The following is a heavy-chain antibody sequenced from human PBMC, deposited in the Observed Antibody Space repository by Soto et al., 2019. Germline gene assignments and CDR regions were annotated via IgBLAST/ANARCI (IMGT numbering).Heavy chain of an antibody. V-gene: IGHV4-31*03. CDR2: IYDSGST. CDR3: VVGPYCGGGSCFRQAAFFDD. D-gene: IGHD2-15*01. J-gene: IGHJ4*02. Sequence: QVQLQESGPGLVKPSQTLSLTCTVSGGSISSNGYYWNWIRQHPGKGLEWIGYIYDSGSTYYNPSLESRITISVDASKNQFSLKLSSVTAADTAVYYCVVGPYCGGGSCFRQAAFFDDWGQGTLVTVSS. CDR1: GGSISSNGYY.